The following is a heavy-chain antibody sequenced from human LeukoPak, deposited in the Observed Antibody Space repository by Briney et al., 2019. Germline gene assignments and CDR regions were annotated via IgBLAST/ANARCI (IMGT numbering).Heavy chain of an antibody. CDR1: GYTFTTYA. D-gene: IGHD1-26*01. Sequence: ASVKVSCKASGYTFTTYAVHWVRQAPGQGLEWMGWINAGNGDTRYSQKFQDRVTLTRDTSANTVYLELSSLRSEDTAVYYCARGRRSGSPTGRFYLDFWGQGDPVTVSS. CDR3: ARGRRSGSPTGRFYLDF. CDR2: INAGNGDT. J-gene: IGHJ4*02. V-gene: IGHV1-3*01.